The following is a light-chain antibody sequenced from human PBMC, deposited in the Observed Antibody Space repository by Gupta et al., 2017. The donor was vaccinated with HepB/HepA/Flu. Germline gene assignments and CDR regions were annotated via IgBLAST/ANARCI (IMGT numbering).Light chain of an antibody. V-gene: IGKV3-11*01. CDR2: GSS. CDR1: QSVSSN. Sequence: EIVLTPSPATPSFSPGERATLSCWASQSVSSNLAWYQQKLGQAPRLLMYGSSNRAAGIPARFSGSGSGTDFTLTISLLEPEDFAVYYCQQHNDWPLTFGGGTKVEI. J-gene: IGKJ4*01. CDR3: QQHNDWPLT.